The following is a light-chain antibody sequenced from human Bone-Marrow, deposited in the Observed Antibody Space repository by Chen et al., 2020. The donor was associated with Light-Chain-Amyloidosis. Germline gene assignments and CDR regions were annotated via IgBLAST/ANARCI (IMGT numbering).Light chain of an antibody. CDR1: NIGSTS. CDR2: DDS. Sequence: SYVLTQPSLVSVAPGQPATTACGGNNIGSTSVHWYQQTPGQAPLLVVYDDSDRPSGIPERLSGSNSGNTATLTISRVEAGDEADYYCQVWDRSSDRPVFGGGTKLTVL. J-gene: IGLJ3*02. CDR3: QVWDRSSDRPV. V-gene: IGLV3-21*02.